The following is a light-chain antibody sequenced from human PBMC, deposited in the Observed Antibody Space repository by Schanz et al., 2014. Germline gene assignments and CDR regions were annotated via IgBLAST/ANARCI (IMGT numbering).Light chain of an antibody. CDR2: GAS. Sequence: EIVLTQSPGTLSLSPGERATLSCRASQSVSSYLAWYQQKPGQAPRLLIYGASSRATGIPARFSGSGSGTEVTLTISSQQSEDFADYYCQQYNNWLTTFGQGTRVEIK. CDR3: QQYNNWLTT. J-gene: IGKJ1*01. V-gene: IGKV3-15*01. CDR1: QSVSSY.